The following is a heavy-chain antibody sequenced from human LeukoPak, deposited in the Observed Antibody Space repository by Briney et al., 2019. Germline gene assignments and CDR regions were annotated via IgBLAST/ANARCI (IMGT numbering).Heavy chain of an antibody. J-gene: IGHJ5*02. CDR2: IDQDGSGK. Sequence: GGSLRLSCAASGFTFSRSWMSWVRQAPGKGLEWVANIDQDGSGKYYVNSVKGRFTISRDTAKNSLYLQMNNLRAEDTAVYYCARVQTGMTNWFDPWGQGTLVTVSS. CDR1: GFTFSRSW. V-gene: IGHV3-7*04. D-gene: IGHD1-1*01. CDR3: ARVQTGMTNWFDP.